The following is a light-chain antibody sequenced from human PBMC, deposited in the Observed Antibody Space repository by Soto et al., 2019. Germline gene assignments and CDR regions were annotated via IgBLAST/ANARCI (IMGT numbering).Light chain of an antibody. CDR1: QSVSNY. Sequence: EIVLTQSPATLSLSPGERATLSCRASQSVSNYLAWYQQKPGQAPRLLIFDASNRATGIPPRFSGSGSGTDFSLTIRSLEPEDSAIYYCQQRNFRPEIPFGGGTKVEI. J-gene: IGKJ4*01. V-gene: IGKV3-11*01. CDR2: DAS. CDR3: QQRNFRPEIP.